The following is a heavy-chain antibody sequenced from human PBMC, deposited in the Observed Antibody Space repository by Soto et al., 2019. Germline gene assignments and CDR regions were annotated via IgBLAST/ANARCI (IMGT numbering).Heavy chain of an antibody. J-gene: IGHJ5*02. CDR2: IYHSGST. D-gene: IGHD2-2*01. CDR3: ARVPDR. CDR1: GGSISSGGYS. V-gene: IGHV4-30-2*01. Sequence: SEALCLTCGGSGGSISSGGYSGSWIRQPPGKGLEWIGYIYHSGSTYYNPSLKSRVTISVDRSKNQFSLKLSSVTAADTAVYYCARVPDRWGQGTLVTVS.